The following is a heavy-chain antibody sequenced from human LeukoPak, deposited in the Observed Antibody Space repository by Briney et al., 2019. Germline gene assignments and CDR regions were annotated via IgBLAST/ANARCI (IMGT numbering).Heavy chain of an antibody. J-gene: IGHJ5*02. V-gene: IGHV4-34*01. Sequence: SETLSLTCAVYGGSFSDYYWSWIRQPPGKGLEWIGEINHSGTTNYNPPLKSRVTMSVDTSKNQFSMKLNSVTAADTAVYYCARHGVATWFDPWGQGTLVTVSS. D-gene: IGHD2-15*01. CDR2: INHSGTT. CDR1: GGSFSDYY. CDR3: ARHGVATWFDP.